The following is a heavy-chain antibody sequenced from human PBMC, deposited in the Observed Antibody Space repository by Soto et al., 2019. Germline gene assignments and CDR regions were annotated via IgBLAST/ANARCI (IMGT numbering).Heavy chain of an antibody. CDR2: IYHSGSV. CDR1: GGSIKSDNW. J-gene: IGHJ4*02. Sequence: NPSETLSLTCDVSGGSIKSDNWWTWVRQSPGKGLEWIGEIYHSGSVFYHPSLNTRVTMSLDKSTNQFFLNLTSVTAADTAIYYCARADSVLVAKDFDLWGPGTLVTVSS. V-gene: IGHV4-4*02. CDR3: ARADSVLVAKDFDL. D-gene: IGHD2-8*02.